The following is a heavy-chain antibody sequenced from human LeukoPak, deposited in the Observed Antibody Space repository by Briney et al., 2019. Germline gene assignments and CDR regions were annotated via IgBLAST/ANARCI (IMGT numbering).Heavy chain of an antibody. J-gene: IGHJ5*02. CDR1: GFTFSDYY. CDR2: ISSSSTI. V-gene: IGHV3-69-1*01. CDR3: ARDRAPHSSSWYSNWFDP. D-gene: IGHD6-13*01. Sequence: PGGSLRLSCAASGFTFSDYYMNWVPQAPGKGLEWVSSISSSSTIYYADSVKGRFTISRDNAKNSLYLQMNSLRAEDTAVYYCARDRAPHSSSWYSNWFDPWGQGTLVAVSS.